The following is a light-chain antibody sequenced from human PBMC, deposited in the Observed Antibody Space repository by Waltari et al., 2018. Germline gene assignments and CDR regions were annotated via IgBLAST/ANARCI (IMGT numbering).Light chain of an antibody. Sequence: QAVLTQPASLSASPGVSVRLTCTLGSGINVGMYRIYWYQKKPGSPPQDLLRYKSDSDNHQGPGGPSRFFGSNEGSANAGILLISGLQPDDEADYYCLIWHSDAYVFGSGTEVTVL. J-gene: IGLJ1*01. CDR1: SGINVGMYR. V-gene: IGLV5-45*01. CDR2: YKSDSDN. CDR3: LIWHSDAYV.